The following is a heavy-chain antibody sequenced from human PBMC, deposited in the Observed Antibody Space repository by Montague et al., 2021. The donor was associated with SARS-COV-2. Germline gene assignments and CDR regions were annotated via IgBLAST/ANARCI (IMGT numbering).Heavy chain of an antibody. CDR3: ARIGATIDYYVYTDKNPFGH. D-gene: IGHD3-10*02. CDR1: GFSLKTSGAG. Sequence: PALVKPTQTLTLTCTFSGFSLKTSGAGVGWIRQPPGEALEWLALIYWDDDRRYSPSLKSRLSITKDTSRNQVALTMTKMDPMDTATYYCARIGATIDYYVYTDKNPFGHRGQGTLVTVSS. J-gene: IGHJ4*03. CDR2: IYWDDDR. V-gene: IGHV2-5*02.